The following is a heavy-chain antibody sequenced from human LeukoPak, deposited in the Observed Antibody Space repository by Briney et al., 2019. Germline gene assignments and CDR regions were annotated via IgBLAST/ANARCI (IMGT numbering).Heavy chain of an antibody. D-gene: IGHD3-10*01. CDR3: ARGGRIGELLSLHWYFDL. V-gene: IGHV4-34*01. J-gene: IGHJ2*01. CDR1: GGSISSYY. Sequence: KSSETLSLTCTVSGGSISSYYWSWIRQPPGKGLEWIGEINHSGSTNYNPSLKSRVTISVDTSKNQFSLRLSSVTAADTAVYYCARGGRIGELLSLHWYFDLWGRGTLVTVSS. CDR2: INHSGST.